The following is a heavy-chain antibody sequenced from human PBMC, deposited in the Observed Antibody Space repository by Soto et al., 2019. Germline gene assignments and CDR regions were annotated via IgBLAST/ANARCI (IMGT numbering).Heavy chain of an antibody. Sequence: QVQLVESGGGVVQPGRSLRLSCAASGFTFSSYGMHWVRQAPGKGLEWVAVIWYDGSNKYYADSVKGRFTISRDNSKNTLYLQMNSLRAEDTDVYYCARGGSGSTWIQLWLGAFDIWGQGTMVTVSS. D-gene: IGHD5-18*01. CDR2: IWYDGSNK. CDR1: GFTFSSYG. V-gene: IGHV3-33*01. CDR3: ARGGSGSTWIQLWLGAFDI. J-gene: IGHJ3*02.